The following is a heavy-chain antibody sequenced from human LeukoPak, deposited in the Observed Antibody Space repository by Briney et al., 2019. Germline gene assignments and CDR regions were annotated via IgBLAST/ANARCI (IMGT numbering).Heavy chain of an antibody. D-gene: IGHD5-12*01. J-gene: IGHJ4*02. CDR1: GFTFSGSA. CDR2: IRSKANSYAT. Sequence: PGGSLRLSCAVSGFTFSGSAMHWVRQASGKGLEWVGRIRSKANSYATAYAASVKGRFTISRDDSKNTAYLQMNSLKTEDTAVYYCTRHVPNSGDANFDYWGQGTLVTVSS. V-gene: IGHV3-73*01. CDR3: TRHVPNSGDANFDY.